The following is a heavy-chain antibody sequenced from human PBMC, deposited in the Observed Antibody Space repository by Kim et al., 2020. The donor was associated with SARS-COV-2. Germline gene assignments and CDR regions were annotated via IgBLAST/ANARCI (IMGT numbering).Heavy chain of an antibody. D-gene: IGHD6-19*01. Sequence: YYADSVKGRFTISRDNSKNTLYLQMNSVRAEDTAVYYCAREYSSGWYGHWGQGTLVTVSS. V-gene: IGHV3-66*01. J-gene: IGHJ4*02. CDR3: AREYSSGWYGH.